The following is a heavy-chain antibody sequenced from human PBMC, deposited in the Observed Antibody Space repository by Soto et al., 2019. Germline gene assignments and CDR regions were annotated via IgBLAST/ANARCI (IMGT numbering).Heavy chain of an antibody. V-gene: IGHV4-34*01. Sequence: SETLSLTCAVYGGSFSGYYWSWIRQPPGKGLEWIGEINHSGSTNYNPSLKSRVTISVDTSKNQFSLKLGSVTAADTAVYYCARGLLFGVVIISSRPFDYWGQGTLVTVSS. CDR1: GGSFSGYY. J-gene: IGHJ4*02. CDR3: ARGLLFGVVIISSRPFDY. CDR2: INHSGST. D-gene: IGHD3-3*01.